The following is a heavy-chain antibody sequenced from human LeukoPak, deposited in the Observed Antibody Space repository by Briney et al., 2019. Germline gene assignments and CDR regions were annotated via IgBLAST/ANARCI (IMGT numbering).Heavy chain of an antibody. J-gene: IGHJ4*02. D-gene: IGHD3-10*01. V-gene: IGHV3-30-3*01. CDR3: ARDPIRITMVRGVNPDY. CDR1: GFTFSSYA. Sequence: PGGSLRLSCAASGFTFSSYAMHWVRQAPGKGLEWVAVISYDGSNKYYADSVKGRFTISRDNSKNTLYLQMNSLRAEDTAVYYCARDPIRITMVRGVNPDYWGQGTLVTVSS. CDR2: ISYDGSNK.